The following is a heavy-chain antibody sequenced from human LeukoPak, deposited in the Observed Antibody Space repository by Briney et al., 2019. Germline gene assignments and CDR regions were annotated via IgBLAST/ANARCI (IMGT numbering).Heavy chain of an antibody. CDR2: ISGSGGST. D-gene: IGHD2-2*01. CDR1: GFTFSSYA. V-gene: IGHV3-23*01. Sequence: GGSLRLSCAASGFTFSSYAMSWVRQAPGKELEWVSAISGSGGSTYYADSVKGRFTISRDNSKNTLYLQMNSLRAEDTAVYYCVRVVPAAISSYYFDYWGQGTLVTVSS. J-gene: IGHJ4*02. CDR3: VRVVPAAISSYYFDY.